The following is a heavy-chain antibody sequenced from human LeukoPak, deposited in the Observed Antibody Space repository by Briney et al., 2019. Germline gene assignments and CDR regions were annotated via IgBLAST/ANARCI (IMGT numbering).Heavy chain of an antibody. Sequence: GGSLRLSCAASGFTFSSYAMSWVRQAPGKGLEWVSGVSGSGGTTYYADSVKGRFTISRDNSKDTLYLQLNSLRAEDTAVYYCAREFGWELPGFDYWGQGTLVTVSS. V-gene: IGHV3-23*01. CDR3: AREFGWELPGFDY. CDR2: VSGSGGTT. D-gene: IGHD1-26*01. J-gene: IGHJ4*02. CDR1: GFTFSSYA.